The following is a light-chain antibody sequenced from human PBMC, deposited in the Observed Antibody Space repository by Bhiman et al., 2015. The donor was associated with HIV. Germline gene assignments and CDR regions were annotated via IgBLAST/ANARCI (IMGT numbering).Light chain of an antibody. J-gene: IGLJ1*01. V-gene: IGLV1-40*01. CDR3: QSYDNSLSVLYV. CDR2: GNT. Sequence: QSVLTQPPSVSGAPGQRVTISCTGGSSNIGAGHDVHWYQQLPGTAPKLLIYGNTNRASGVPDRFSGSKSGTSASLAITGLRAQDEADYYCQSYDNSLSVLYVFGTGTKVTVL. CDR1: SSNIGAGHD.